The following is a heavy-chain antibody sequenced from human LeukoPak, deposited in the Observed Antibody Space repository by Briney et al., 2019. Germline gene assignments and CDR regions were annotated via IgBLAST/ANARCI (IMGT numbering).Heavy chain of an antibody. CDR1: GFTFSSYG. CDR3: ASRATVTTDRFWFDP. Sequence: GGSLRLSCAASGFTFSSYGMHWVRQAPGKGLEWVAVISYDGSNKYYADSVKGRFTISRDNSKNTLYLQMNSLRAEDTAVYYCASRATVTTDRFWFDPWGQGTLVTVSS. CDR2: ISYDGSNK. V-gene: IGHV3-30*03. J-gene: IGHJ5*02. D-gene: IGHD4-11*01.